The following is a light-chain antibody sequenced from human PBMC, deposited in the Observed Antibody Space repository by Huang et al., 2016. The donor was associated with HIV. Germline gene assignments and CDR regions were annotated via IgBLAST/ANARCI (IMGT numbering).Light chain of an antibody. V-gene: IGKV4-1*01. J-gene: IGKJ4*01. Sequence: DIVMTQSPDSLAVSLGERATINCKSSRSVLYSSKNKKYLAWYQQKSGQPPKMLFYGASARDAGVPDRFRGSWSGTDFTLTISSLQPEDVAVYYCQQYYDIPTCGGGTKVEI. CDR2: GAS. CDR3: QQYYDIPT. CDR1: RSVLYSSKNKKY.